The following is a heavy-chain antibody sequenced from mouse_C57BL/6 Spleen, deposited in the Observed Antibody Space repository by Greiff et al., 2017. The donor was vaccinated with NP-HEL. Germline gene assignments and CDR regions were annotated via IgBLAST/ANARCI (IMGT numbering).Heavy chain of an antibody. CDR1: GYTFTSYG. CDR3: ARFITTVVATKDYAMDY. Sequence: VQRVESGAELARPGASVKLSCKASGYTFTSYGISWVKQRTGQGLEWIGEIYPRSGNTYYNEKFKGKATLTADKSSSTAYMELRSLTSEDSAVYFCARFITTVVATKDYAMDYWGQGTSVTVSS. V-gene: IGHV1-81*01. J-gene: IGHJ4*01. CDR2: IYPRSGNT. D-gene: IGHD1-1*01.